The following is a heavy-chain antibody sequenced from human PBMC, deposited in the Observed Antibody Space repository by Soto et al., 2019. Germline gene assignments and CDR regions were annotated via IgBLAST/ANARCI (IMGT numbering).Heavy chain of an antibody. Sequence: QVLLVQSGAEVKKSGSSVKVSCKASGGTFSTYAINWVRQAPGQGLEWMGGIIPMFGKANYAENFQGRVTISADESTITAYMELSSLTSDDAAVYYCARGFRDGYVYAMDVWGQGTTVTVSS. V-gene: IGHV1-69*01. J-gene: IGHJ6*02. CDR2: IIPMFGKA. CDR3: ARGFRDGYVYAMDV. D-gene: IGHD5-18*01. CDR1: GGTFSTYA.